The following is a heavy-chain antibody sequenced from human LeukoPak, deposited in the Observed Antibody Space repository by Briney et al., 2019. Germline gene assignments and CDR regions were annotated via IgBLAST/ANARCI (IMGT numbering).Heavy chain of an antibody. V-gene: IGHV5-51*01. CDR1: GYSFTSYW. J-gene: IGHJ4*02. CDR3: AAPPLKYYYDSSGYETDY. Sequence: GESLKISCKGSGYSFTSYWIGWVRQMPGKGLEWMGIIYPGDSDTRYSPSFQGQVTISADKSISTAYLQWSSLKASDTATYYCAAPPLKYYYDSSGYETDYWGQGTLVTVSS. CDR2: IYPGDSDT. D-gene: IGHD3-22*01.